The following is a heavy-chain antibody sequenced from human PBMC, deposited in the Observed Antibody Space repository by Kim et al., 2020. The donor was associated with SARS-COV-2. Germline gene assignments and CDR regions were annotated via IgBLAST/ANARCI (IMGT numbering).Heavy chain of an antibody. CDR2: IYDRGGFT. V-gene: IGHV4-30-2*01. Sequence: SETLSLTCTVSGVSINDDHSWSWIRQAPGKGPEWIGYIYDRGGFTYDNPSLRRRITISQDSSKNQFSLKLKSMTAADTAVYFCARGGGVTVPFDIWGQG. CDR1: GVSINDDHS. CDR3: ARGGGVTVPFDI. J-gene: IGHJ4*02. D-gene: IGHD2-21*02.